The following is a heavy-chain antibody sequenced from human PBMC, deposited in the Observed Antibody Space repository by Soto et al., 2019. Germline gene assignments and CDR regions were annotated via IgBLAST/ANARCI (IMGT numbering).Heavy chain of an antibody. V-gene: IGHV2-5*02. J-gene: IGHJ4*02. CDR2: LYWDGDI. D-gene: IGHD6-19*01. Sequence: QITLKESGPTLVKPTQTLTLTCAFSGFSLSTSGVGVGWIRQPPGKALEWLALLYWDGDIRYSPSLRSRLTRTQDPSKNRVVLTMTNMDPVDTATYYCAHGSGWLVDYWGQGTLVTVSS. CDR3: AHGSGWLVDY. CDR1: GFSLSTSGVG.